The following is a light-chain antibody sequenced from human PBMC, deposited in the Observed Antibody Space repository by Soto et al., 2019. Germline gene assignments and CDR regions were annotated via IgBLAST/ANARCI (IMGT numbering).Light chain of an antibody. V-gene: IGKV1-39*01. CDR3: QQSYITPRT. Sequence: VQMTQSPSSLSASVGDRVTITCRASQSISTDLNWYQQKAGKAPKLLIFDASSLHSGVPSRFSGSGSGTDFTLTISSLQPEDFATYYCQQSYITPRTFGQGTKLEIK. J-gene: IGKJ2*01. CDR2: DAS. CDR1: QSISTD.